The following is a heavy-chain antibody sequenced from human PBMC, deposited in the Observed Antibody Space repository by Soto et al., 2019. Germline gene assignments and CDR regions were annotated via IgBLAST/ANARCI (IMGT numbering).Heavy chain of an antibody. CDR1: GFTFSSYG. Sequence: QVQLVESGGGVVQPGRSLRLSCAASGFTFSSYGMHWVRQAPGKGLEWVAVISYDGSNKYYADSVKGRFTISRDNSKNTLYLQMNSLRAEDTAVYYCAKGFSSSPERGVDYWGQGTLVTVSS. J-gene: IGHJ4*02. D-gene: IGHD3-3*01. V-gene: IGHV3-30*18. CDR2: ISYDGSNK. CDR3: AKGFSSSPERGVDY.